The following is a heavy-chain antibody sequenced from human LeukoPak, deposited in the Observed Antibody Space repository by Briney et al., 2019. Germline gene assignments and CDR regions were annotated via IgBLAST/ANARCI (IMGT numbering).Heavy chain of an antibody. CDR3: AKQWVDC. CDR2: IRESGHDT. D-gene: IGHD1-26*01. CDR1: GFTFGSYA. Sequence: GGSLRPSCAASGFTFGSYAMNWVRQAPGMGLDWVASIRESGHDTNYADSVKGRFTVSRDNSKNTLYLQLNSLRVDDTAVYYCAKQWVDCWGQGTLVTVSS. J-gene: IGHJ4*02. V-gene: IGHV3-23*01.